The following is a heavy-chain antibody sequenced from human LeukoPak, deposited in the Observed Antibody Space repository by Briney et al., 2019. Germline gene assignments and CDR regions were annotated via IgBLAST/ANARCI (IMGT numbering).Heavy chain of an antibody. CDR1: GFTFSSYG. J-gene: IGHJ3*02. CDR3: AKGRGAFDI. Sequence: GGSLRLSCVASGFTFSSYGMHWVRQAPGKGLEWVAVISNDGSNKYYADSVEGRSTISRDNSKNTLYLQMSSLRAEDTAVYYCAKGRGAFDIWGQGTMVTVSS. V-gene: IGHV3-30*18. D-gene: IGHD3-10*01. CDR2: ISNDGSNK.